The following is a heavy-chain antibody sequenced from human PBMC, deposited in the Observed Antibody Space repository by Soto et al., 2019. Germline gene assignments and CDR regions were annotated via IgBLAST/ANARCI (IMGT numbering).Heavy chain of an antibody. V-gene: IGHV4-39*01. J-gene: IGHJ4*02. CDR2: IYYSGST. Sequence: SETLSLTCTVSGGSISSSSYYWGWIRQPPGKGLEWIGSIYYSGSTYYNPSLKSRVTISVDTSKNQFSLKLSSLTAADTAVYYCARRGSSWYFDYWGQGTLVTVSS. CDR3: ARRGSSWYFDY. D-gene: IGHD6-13*01. CDR1: GGSISSSSYY.